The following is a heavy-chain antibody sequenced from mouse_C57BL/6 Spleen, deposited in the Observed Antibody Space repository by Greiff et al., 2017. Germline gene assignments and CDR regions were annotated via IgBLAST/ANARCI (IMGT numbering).Heavy chain of an antibody. J-gene: IGHJ4*01. CDR2: INPYNGGT. D-gene: IGHD1-1*01. CDR3: ARRGDYGSSYAMDY. V-gene: IGHV1-19*01. Sequence: VQLQQSGPVLVKPGASVKMSCKASGYTFPDYYMNWVKQSHGKSLEWIGVINPYNGGTSSNQKFKGQATLTVDKSSCTAYMELNSLTSENSAVYYYARRGDYGSSYAMDYWGQGTSVTVSS. CDR1: GYTFPDYY.